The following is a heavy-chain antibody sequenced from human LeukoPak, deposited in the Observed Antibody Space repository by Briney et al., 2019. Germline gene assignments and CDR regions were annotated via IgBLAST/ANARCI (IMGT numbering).Heavy chain of an antibody. J-gene: IGHJ4*02. CDR2: INTDGTVT. CDR1: GFTFSKYW. V-gene: IGHV3-74*01. D-gene: IGHD6-19*01. CDR3: ATKQWLAPPPDS. Sequence: GGSLRLSCAASGFTFSKYWMLWVRQAPGKGLESVSRINTDGTVTTYADPVKGRFTVSRDNADNTMFLQMNSVRDEDTAVYYCATKQWLAPPPDSWGQGTPVTVSS.